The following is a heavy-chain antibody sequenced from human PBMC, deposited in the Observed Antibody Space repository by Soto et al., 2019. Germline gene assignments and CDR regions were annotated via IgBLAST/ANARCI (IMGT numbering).Heavy chain of an antibody. V-gene: IGHV1-58*01. Sequence: SVKVSCKTSGFSFSSSAVHWVRQARGHRLQWIGWIDLSSGNTDNAEKFQGRLTMTRNTSTSTVYMELSSLSFEDTAVYYCARGSIIVDGGFDPWGEGTRVTVSS. CDR3: ARGSIIVDGGFDP. CDR2: IDLSSGNT. CDR1: GFSFSSSA. J-gene: IGHJ5*02. D-gene: IGHD6-19*01.